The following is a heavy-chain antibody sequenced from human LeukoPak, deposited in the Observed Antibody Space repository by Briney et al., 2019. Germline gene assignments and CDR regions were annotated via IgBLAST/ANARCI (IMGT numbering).Heavy chain of an antibody. CDR2: IYYTGST. V-gene: IGHV4-59*01. J-gene: IGHJ4*02. D-gene: IGHD6-13*01. Sequence: SETLSLTCTVSGGSISRDYWSWVRQPPGKGLEWIGYIYYTGSTNYNPSLKSRVTISVDTSKNQFSLKLSSVTAADTAVYYCARDRPGGSSLDYWGQGTLVTVSS. CDR1: GGSISRDY. CDR3: ARDRPGGSSLDY.